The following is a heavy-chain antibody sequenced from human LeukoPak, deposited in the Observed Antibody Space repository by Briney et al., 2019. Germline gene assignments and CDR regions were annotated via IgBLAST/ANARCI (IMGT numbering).Heavy chain of an antibody. D-gene: IGHD3-3*01. CDR2: ISSNSKYT. CDR1: GFMFSDYF. V-gene: IGHV3-11*05. Sequence: PGGSLRLSCAASGFMFSDYFMSWIRQAPGKELEWISYISSNSKYTKYADSVKGRFTISRDNSKNTLYLQMSSLRGEDTAVYYCAKDKGDFWSGHHYWGQGTLVTVSS. J-gene: IGHJ4*02. CDR3: AKDKGDFWSGHHY.